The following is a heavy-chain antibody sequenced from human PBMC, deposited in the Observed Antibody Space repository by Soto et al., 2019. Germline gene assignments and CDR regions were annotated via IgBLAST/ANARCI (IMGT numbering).Heavy chain of an antibody. CDR3: ARQPRWELLQHSYDC. J-gene: IGHJ4*02. CDR1: GGSISSSSYY. Sequence: QLQLQESGPGLVKPSETLSLTCTVSGGSISSSSYYWGWIRQPPGKGLEWIGSIYYSGSTYYNPSLKSRVTISVDTSKSHFSLKLRSVTAADTAVYYCARQPRWELLQHSYDCLGQGTLVTVSS. CDR2: IYYSGST. V-gene: IGHV4-39*01. D-gene: IGHD1-26*01.